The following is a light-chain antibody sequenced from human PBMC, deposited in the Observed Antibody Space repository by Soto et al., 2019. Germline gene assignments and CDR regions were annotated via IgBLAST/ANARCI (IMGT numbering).Light chain of an antibody. V-gene: IGKV1-13*02. Sequence: ASQLTQSPSSLSASVGASVTITCRASQGISSALAWYQQTPGRAPKLMIYDASTLASGVPSRFSGSRSGTECTLTISSLQPDDVATYYCQHYNSYSEAFGQGTKVDIK. CDR3: QHYNSYSEA. J-gene: IGKJ1*01. CDR1: QGISSA. CDR2: DAS.